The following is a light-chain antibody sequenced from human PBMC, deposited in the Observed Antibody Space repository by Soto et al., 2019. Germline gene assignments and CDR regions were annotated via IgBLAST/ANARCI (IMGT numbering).Light chain of an antibody. CDR3: QQRSNFIT. J-gene: IGKJ5*01. Sequence: VIWVTQSPSLLSASTGDRVTISGRMSQGISSYLAWYQQKPGTAPELLIYAASTLQSGVPSRFSGSGSGTDLTLTIRSLEPEDFAVYYCQQRSNFITFGQGTRLEIK. CDR2: AAS. CDR1: QGISSY. V-gene: IGKV1D-8*03.